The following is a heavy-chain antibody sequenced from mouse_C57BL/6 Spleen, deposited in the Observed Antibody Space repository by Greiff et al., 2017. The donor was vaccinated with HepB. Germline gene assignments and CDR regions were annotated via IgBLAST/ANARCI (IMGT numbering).Heavy chain of an antibody. CDR2: IYPGSGNT. Sequence: VQLQQSGAELVRPGASVKLSCKASGYTFTDYYINWVKQRPGQGLEWIARIYPGSGNTYYNEKFKGKATLTAEKSSSTAYMQLSSLTSEASAVYFCATSSPLTGFAYWGQGTLVTVSA. CDR1: GYTFTDYY. J-gene: IGHJ3*01. V-gene: IGHV1-76*01. D-gene: IGHD1-1*01. CDR3: ATSSPLTGFAY.